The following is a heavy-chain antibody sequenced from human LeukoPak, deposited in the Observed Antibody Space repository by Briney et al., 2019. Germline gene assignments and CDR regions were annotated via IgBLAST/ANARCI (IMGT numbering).Heavy chain of an antibody. Sequence: GGSLRLSCAASGFTFSSSGMHWVRQAPGKGLEWVAVISYDGSDKFYEDSVKGRFTISRDNSQNTLYLQMNSLRAEDTAVYYCARDVIAVVVPAAIGMDVWGKGTTVTVSS. CDR3: ARDVIAVVVPAAIGMDV. D-gene: IGHD2-2*01. J-gene: IGHJ6*04. CDR1: GFTFSSSG. V-gene: IGHV3-30*03. CDR2: ISYDGSDK.